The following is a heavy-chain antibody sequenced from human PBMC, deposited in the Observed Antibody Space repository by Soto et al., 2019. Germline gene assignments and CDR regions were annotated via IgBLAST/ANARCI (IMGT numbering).Heavy chain of an antibody. D-gene: IGHD3-10*01. CDR1: GYSFSNYG. CDR2: ISAYNSDT. Sequence: QVSLVQSGAEVRKPGASVKVSCKASGYSFSNYGISWVRQAPGQGLEWVGWISAYNSDTDCAQKVQGRVTMTTDTTTSTAYMELRSLRSDDTAVYYCARDSLAPATVLPFRMVHGMDLWGQGATVIVSS. J-gene: IGHJ6*02. CDR3: ARDSLAPATVLPFRMVHGMDL. V-gene: IGHV1-18*01.